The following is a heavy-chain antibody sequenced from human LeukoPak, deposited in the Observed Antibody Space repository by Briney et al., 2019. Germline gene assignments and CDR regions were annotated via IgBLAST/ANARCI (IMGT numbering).Heavy chain of an antibody. V-gene: IGHV1-18*04. CDR3: ARDLRRGVAAAGTSRRFDY. CDR1: GYTFTSYG. D-gene: IGHD6-13*01. CDR2: ISAYNGNT. J-gene: IGHJ4*02. Sequence: GASVKVSCKASGYTFTSYGISWVRQAPGQGLEWMGWISAYNGNTNYAQKLQGRVTMTTDTSTSTAYMELRSLRSDDTAVYYCARDLRRGVAAAGTSRRFDYWGQGTLVTVSS.